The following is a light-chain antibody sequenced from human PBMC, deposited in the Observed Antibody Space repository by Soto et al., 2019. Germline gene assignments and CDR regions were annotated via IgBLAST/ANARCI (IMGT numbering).Light chain of an antibody. Sequence: QSVLTQPASVSGSPGQSITISCTGTSGEIGSYTYVSWYQQYPGKAPKLLISEVTNRPSGVSNRFSGSKSGNTASLTISGRQAEDEAHYYCSSYTTNSPPVVFGGGTQLTVL. CDR1: SGEIGSYTY. J-gene: IGLJ2*01. V-gene: IGLV2-14*01. CDR3: SSYTTNSPPVV. CDR2: EVT.